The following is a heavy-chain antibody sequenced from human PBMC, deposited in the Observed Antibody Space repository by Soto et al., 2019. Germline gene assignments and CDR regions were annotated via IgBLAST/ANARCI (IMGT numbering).Heavy chain of an antibody. J-gene: IGHJ6*02. CDR3: TRCRISVAGALYGMDV. Sequence: PGGSLRLSCAASGFTFSSYDMSWVRQAPGKGLEWVSGISGSGGSAYYADSVKGRFTISRDNSKNTLYVQMNGLKSEDTAVYYCTRCRISVAGALYGMDVWGQGTTVTVSS. V-gene: IGHV3-23*01. CDR1: GFTFSSYD. D-gene: IGHD6-19*01. CDR2: ISGSGGSA.